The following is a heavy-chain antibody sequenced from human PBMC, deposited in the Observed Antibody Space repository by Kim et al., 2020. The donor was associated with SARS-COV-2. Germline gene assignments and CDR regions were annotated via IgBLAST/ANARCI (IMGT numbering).Heavy chain of an antibody. J-gene: IGHJ4*02. Sequence: ASVKVSCKASGYTFTGYYMHWVRQAPGQGLEWMGRINPNSGGTNYAQKFQGRVTMTRDTSISTAYMELSRLRSDDTVVYYCARGSRYCSGGSCLDYWGQGTLVTVSS. D-gene: IGHD2-15*01. CDR1: GYTFTGYY. CDR3: ARGSRYCSGGSCLDY. CDR2: INPNSGGT. V-gene: IGHV1-2*05.